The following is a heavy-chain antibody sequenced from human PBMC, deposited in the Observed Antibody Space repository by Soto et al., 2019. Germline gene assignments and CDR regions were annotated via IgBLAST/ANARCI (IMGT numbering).Heavy chain of an antibody. CDR2: ISSSGSTI. CDR1: GFTFSDYY. J-gene: IGHJ4*02. CDR3: AREKDVTIFGVVTSPYY. Sequence: GGSLKLSCAASGFTFSDYYMSWIRQAPGKGLEWVSYISSSGSTIYYADSVKGRFTISRDNAKNSLYLQMNSLRAEDTAVYYCAREKDVTIFGVVTSPYYWGQGTLVTVSS. D-gene: IGHD3-3*01. V-gene: IGHV3-11*01.